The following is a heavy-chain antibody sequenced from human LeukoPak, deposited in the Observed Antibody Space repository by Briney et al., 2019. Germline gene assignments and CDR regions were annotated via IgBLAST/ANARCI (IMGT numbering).Heavy chain of an antibody. CDR2: ISGSGAGT. D-gene: IGHD5-24*01. CDR3: ARESIWLQFHSFDF. V-gene: IGHV3-23*01. CDR1: GGSFSGYY. J-gene: IGHJ4*02. Sequence: PSETLSLTCAVYGGSFSGYYWSWIRQPPGKGLEWVSAISGSGAGTYYADSVKGRFTISRDNSKNTLYLQMNSLRAEDTAVYYCARESIWLQFHSFDFWGQGTLVTVSS.